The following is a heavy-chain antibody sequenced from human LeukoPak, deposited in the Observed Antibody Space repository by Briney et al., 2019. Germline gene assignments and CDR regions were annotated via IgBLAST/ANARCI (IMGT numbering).Heavy chain of an antibody. Sequence: GGSLRLSCAASGFTFSSYGMHWVRQAPGKGLEWVAVIRYDGSNKYYADSVKGRFTISRDNSKNTLYLQMNSLRAEDTAVYYCAKDNGGYDSVLCCWGQGTLVTVSS. D-gene: IGHD5-12*01. CDR3: AKDNGGYDSVLCC. CDR1: GFTFSSYG. CDR2: IRYDGSNK. J-gene: IGHJ4*02. V-gene: IGHV3-33*06.